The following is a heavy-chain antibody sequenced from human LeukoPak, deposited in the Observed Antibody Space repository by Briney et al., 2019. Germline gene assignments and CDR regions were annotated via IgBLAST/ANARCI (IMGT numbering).Heavy chain of an antibody. CDR2: IFHSGRT. J-gene: IGHJ4*02. CDR3: ARHPRFGENFDY. D-gene: IGHD3-16*01. V-gene: IGHV4-39*01. Sequence: SETLSLTCTVSGGSITSNNYYWGWIRQPPGKGLEWVGSIFHSGRTYYNPSLKSRVTMSVDTSKNHFSPKLTSVTAADTAVYYCARHPRFGENFDYWGQGTLVTVSS. CDR1: GGSITSNNYY.